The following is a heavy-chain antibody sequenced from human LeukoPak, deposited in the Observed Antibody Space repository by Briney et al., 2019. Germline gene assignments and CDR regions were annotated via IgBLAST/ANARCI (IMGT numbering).Heavy chain of an antibody. D-gene: IGHD3-10*01. CDR1: GGTFSNYA. J-gene: IGHJ4*02. Sequence: ASVKVSCKASGGTFSNYAISWVRQAPGQGLEWMGGIIRVTGIADYAQKFQGRVTITADESTSTAYMELSSLRSEDTAVYYCARAVAPYYYGSGSSRIGVDYWGQGTLVTVSS. CDR3: ARAVAPYYYGSGSSRIGVDY. V-gene: IGHV1-69*10. CDR2: IIRVTGIA.